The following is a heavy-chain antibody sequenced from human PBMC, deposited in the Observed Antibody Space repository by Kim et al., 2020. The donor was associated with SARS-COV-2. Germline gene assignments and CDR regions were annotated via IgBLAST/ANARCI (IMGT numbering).Heavy chain of an antibody. J-gene: IGHJ6*02. CDR2: INPNSGGT. CDR1: GYTFTGYY. Sequence: ASVKVSCKASGYTFTGYYMHWVRQAPGQGLEWMGRINPNSGGTNYAQKFQGRVTMTRDTSISTAYMELSRLRSDDTAVYYCARVICSSTSCYSPTKVYGSRPAYYYYYGMDVWGQGTTVTVSS. D-gene: IGHD2-2*01. V-gene: IGHV1-2*06. CDR3: ARVICSSTSCYSPTKVYGSRPAYYYYYGMDV.